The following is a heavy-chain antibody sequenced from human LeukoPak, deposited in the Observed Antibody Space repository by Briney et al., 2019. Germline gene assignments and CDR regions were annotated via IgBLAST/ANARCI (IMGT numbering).Heavy chain of an antibody. Sequence: SQTLSLTCTVSGGSISSGGYYWSWIRQPPGKGLEWIGYIYHSGSTYYNPSLKSRVTISVDRSKNQFSLKLSSVTAADTAVYYCARDNRDSSSPGYWGQGTLVTVSS. CDR2: IYHSGST. D-gene: IGHD6-6*01. J-gene: IGHJ4*02. CDR3: ARDNRDSSSPGY. CDR1: GGSISSGGYY. V-gene: IGHV4-30-2*01.